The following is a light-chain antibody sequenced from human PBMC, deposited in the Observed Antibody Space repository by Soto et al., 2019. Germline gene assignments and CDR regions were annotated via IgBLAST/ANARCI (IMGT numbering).Light chain of an antibody. CDR2: GAS. CDR3: QQFGGSLGT. J-gene: IGKJ1*01. V-gene: IGKV3-20*01. Sequence: EVVLTQSPGTLSLSPGERATLSCRATQSVSSSYLAWYQQKCGQAPRLLIYGASSRATGLPARFSGSGSGTDFTLTISRLEPEYFAVYYFQQFGGSLGTFGQGTKVEIK. CDR1: QSVSSSY.